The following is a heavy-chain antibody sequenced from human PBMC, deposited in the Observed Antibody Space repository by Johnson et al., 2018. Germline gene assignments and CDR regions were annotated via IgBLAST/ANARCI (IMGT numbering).Heavy chain of an antibody. CDR1: GFTFTNAW. CDR3: TTDSPFFVGPLRYRAFDI. CDR2: IKSKTDGGTT. D-gene: IGHD3-9*01. Sequence: EVQLVESGGGLVKPGGSLRLSCAASGFTFTNAWMNWVRQAPVKGLGWVGRIKSKTDGGTTHYGAPVKGRFTIPRDDSKNTVYRQMNSLKTEDTAVYYCTTDSPFFVGPLRYRAFDIWGQGTMVTVSS. J-gene: IGHJ3*02. V-gene: IGHV3-15*07.